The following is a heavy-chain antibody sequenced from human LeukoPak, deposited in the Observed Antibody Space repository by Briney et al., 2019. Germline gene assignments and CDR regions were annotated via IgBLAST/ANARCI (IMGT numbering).Heavy chain of an antibody. D-gene: IGHD3-10*01. Sequence: PSETLSLTCTVSGGSINSVYYYWSWIGQPPGKGLEWIGYIYYSGSTYYNPSLKSRVTISVDTSKNQFSLNLTSVTAADTAVYYCARALTATSGTDFDCWGQGALVTVSS. CDR2: IYYSGST. CDR1: GGSINSVYYY. J-gene: IGHJ4*02. CDR3: ARALTATSGTDFDC. V-gene: IGHV4-30-4*01.